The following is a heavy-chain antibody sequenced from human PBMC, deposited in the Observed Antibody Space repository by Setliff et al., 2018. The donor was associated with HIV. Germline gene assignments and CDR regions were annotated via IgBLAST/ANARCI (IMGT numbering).Heavy chain of an antibody. D-gene: IGHD3-22*01. Sequence: LSLTCTVSGGSISSNNDHWGWIRQPPGKGLEWIGSISHSGNTYHNPSLQSRVTISLDMSKSQFSLKLRSVSAADTAVYYCARDPHYFDTSGYYSYFYFDFWGQGMLVTVSS. CDR3: ARDPHYFDTSGYYSYFYFDF. CDR1: GGSISSNNDH. J-gene: IGHJ4*02. V-gene: IGHV4-39*07. CDR2: ISHSGNT.